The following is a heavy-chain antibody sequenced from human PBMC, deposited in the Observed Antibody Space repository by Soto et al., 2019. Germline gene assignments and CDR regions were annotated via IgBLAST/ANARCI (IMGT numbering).Heavy chain of an antibody. CDR2: IWYDGSNK. Sequence: PGGSLRHSCAASGFTFSSYGMHWVRQAPGKGLEWVAVIWYDGSNKYYADSVKGRFTISRDNSKNTLYLQMNSLRAEDTAVYYCARASPIVVVVAAPLDYWGQGTLLTVSS. V-gene: IGHV3-33*01. J-gene: IGHJ4*02. D-gene: IGHD2-15*01. CDR1: GFTFSSYG. CDR3: ARASPIVVVVAAPLDY.